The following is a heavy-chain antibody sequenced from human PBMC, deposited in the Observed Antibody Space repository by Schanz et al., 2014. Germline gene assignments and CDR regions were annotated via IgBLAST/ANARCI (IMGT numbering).Heavy chain of an antibody. CDR1: GFRFDDYA. D-gene: IGHD2-2*01. CDR2: MSWNAGSL. Sequence: EVQLVESGGGLVQPGRSLRLSCVASGFRFDDYAMHWVRQAPGKGLEWVSGMSWNAGSLGYGDSVKGRFTISRDNAKNSLYLQMNNLRAEDTALYYCARDTAQSCIGPSCFEYFQHWGQGALVTVSS. V-gene: IGHV3-9*01. CDR3: ARDTAQSCIGPSCFEYFQH. J-gene: IGHJ1*01.